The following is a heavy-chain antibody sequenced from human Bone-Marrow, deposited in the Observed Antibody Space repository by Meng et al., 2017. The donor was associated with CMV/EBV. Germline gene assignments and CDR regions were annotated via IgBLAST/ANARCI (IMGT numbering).Heavy chain of an antibody. D-gene: IGHD3-3*01. CDR1: GFTFSSYW. CDR3: ARDGDIYDFWSGYSGMDG. V-gene: IGHV3-7*01. CDR2: IKQDGSEK. J-gene: IGHJ6*02. Sequence: GGSLRLSCAASGFTFSSYWMSWVRQAPGKGLEWVANIKQDGSEKYYVDSVKGRFTISRDNAKNSLYLQMNSLRAEDTAVYYCARDGDIYDFWSGYSGMDGWGQGTTVTVSS.